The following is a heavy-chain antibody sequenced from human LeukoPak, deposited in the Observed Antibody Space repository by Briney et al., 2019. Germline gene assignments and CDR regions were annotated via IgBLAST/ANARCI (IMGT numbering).Heavy chain of an antibody. CDR3: ATGEAEGAPNSSPDY. J-gene: IGHJ4*02. CDR2: IYHSGST. D-gene: IGHD3-10*01. V-gene: IGHV4-30-2*01. Sequence: PSQTLSLTCTVSGGSISSGGYYWYWIRQPPGKGLEWIAYIYHSGSTYYNPSLKSRVTISVDRSKNQFSLQLNSVTAADTAVYYCATGEAEGAPNSSPDYWGQGTLVTVSS. CDR1: GGSISSGGYY.